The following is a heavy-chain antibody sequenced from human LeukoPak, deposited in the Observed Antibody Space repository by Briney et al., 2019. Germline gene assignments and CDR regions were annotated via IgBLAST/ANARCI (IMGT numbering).Heavy chain of an antibody. D-gene: IGHD3-22*01. CDR2: IYYSGST. Sequence: KPSETLSLTCTVSGGSISSSSYYWGWIRQPPGKGLEWIGSIYYSGSTNYNPSLKSRVTISVDNSKNQFSLKLTSVTAADTAVYYCARAIVVVTYFDAFDIWGQGTMVTVSS. CDR3: ARAIVVVTYFDAFDI. CDR1: GGSISSSSYY. J-gene: IGHJ3*02. V-gene: IGHV4-39*07.